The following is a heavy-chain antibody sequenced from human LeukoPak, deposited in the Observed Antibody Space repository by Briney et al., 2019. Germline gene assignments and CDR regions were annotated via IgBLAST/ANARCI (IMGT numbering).Heavy chain of an antibody. Sequence: SVKVSCKASGYTFTGYYMHWVRQAPGQGLEWMGRIIPIFGTANYAQKFQGRVTITTDESTSTAYMELSSLRSEDTAVYYCARDRHPHYYDSSGYTNAFDIWGQGTMVTVSS. CDR2: IIPIFGTA. D-gene: IGHD3-22*01. V-gene: IGHV1-69*05. CDR3: ARDRHPHYYDSSGYTNAFDI. J-gene: IGHJ3*02. CDR1: GYTFTGYY.